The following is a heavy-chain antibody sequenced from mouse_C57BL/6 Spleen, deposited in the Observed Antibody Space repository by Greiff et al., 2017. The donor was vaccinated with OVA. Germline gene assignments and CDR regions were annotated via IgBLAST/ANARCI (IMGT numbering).Heavy chain of an antibody. V-gene: IGHV1-15*01. J-gene: IGHJ2*01. CDR2: IVPETGGT. CDR3: TRGTITTCFDY. D-gene: IGHD2-4*01. Sequence: QVQLKQSGAELVRPGASVTLSCKASGYTFTDSEMHWVKQTPVHGLEWIGAIVPETGGTAYNQKFKGKAILTADKSSSTAYMELLSLTSENSAVYYWTRGTITTCFDYWGQGTTLTVSS. CDR1: GYTFTDSE.